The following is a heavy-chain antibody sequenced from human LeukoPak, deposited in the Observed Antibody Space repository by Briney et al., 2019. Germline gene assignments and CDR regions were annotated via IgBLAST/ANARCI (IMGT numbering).Heavy chain of an antibody. J-gene: IGHJ5*02. CDR3: AKSYAPAGWFDP. D-gene: IGHD3-16*01. CDR1: GFTFSSYA. V-gene: IGHV3-23*01. CDR2: ISGSGGST. Sequence: GGSLRLSCAASGFTFSSYAISWVRQAPGKGLEWVSAISGSGGSTYYADSVKGRFAISRDNSKNTLYLQMNSLRAEDTAVYYCAKSYAPAGWFDPWGQGTLVTVSS.